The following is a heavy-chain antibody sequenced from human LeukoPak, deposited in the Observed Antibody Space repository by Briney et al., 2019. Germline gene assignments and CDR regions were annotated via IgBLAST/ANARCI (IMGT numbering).Heavy chain of an antibody. CDR3: ARDGGGQQLVPFDY. Sequence: ASVKVSCKASGYTFTGYYMHWVRQPPGQGLEWMGWINPNSGGTNYAQKFQGRVTMTRDTSISTAYMELSRLRSDDTAVYYCARDGGGQQLVPFDYWGQGTLVTVSS. CDR1: GYTFTGYY. V-gene: IGHV1-2*02. D-gene: IGHD6-13*01. CDR2: INPNSGGT. J-gene: IGHJ4*02.